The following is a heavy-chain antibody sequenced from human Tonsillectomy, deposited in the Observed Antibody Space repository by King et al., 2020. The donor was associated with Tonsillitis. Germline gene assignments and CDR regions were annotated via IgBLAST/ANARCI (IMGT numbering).Heavy chain of an antibody. J-gene: IGHJ6*03. CDR3: ARAPYSNSKYYYMDV. CDR1: GYTFTNYG. V-gene: IGHV1-18*01. CDR2: ISDYNGNT. D-gene: IGHD6-6*01. Sequence: QLVQSGAEVKKPGASVKVSCKASGYTFTNYGISWVRQAPGQGLEWMGWISDYNGNTKFAQKLQGRVTMTTDTSTSTAYMELRSLRSDDTAVYYCARAPYSNSKYYYMDVWGKGTTVTVSS.